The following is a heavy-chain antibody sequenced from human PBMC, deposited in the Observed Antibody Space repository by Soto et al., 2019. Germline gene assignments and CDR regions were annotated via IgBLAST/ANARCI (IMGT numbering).Heavy chain of an antibody. J-gene: IGHJ6*02. CDR2: ISSSSSYT. CDR3: ASSGLEWIYGMDV. D-gene: IGHD3-3*01. CDR1: GFTFSDYY. V-gene: IGHV3-11*06. Sequence: GGSLRLSCAASGFTFSDYYMSWIRQAPGKGLEWVSYISSSSSYTNYADSVKGRFTISRDNAKNSLYLQMNSLRAEDTAVYYCASSGLEWIYGMDVWGQGTTVTVSS.